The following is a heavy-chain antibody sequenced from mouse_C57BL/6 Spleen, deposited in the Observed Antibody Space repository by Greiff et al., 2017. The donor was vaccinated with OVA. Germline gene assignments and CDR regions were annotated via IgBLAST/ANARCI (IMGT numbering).Heavy chain of an antibody. D-gene: IGHD1-1*01. CDR1: GYTFTSYW. CDR2: IYPGSGST. CDR3: ARRSQGYYGYWYFDV. J-gene: IGHJ1*03. Sequence: VQLQQPGAELVKPGASVKMSCKASGYTFTSYWITWVKQRPGQGLEWIGDIYPGSGSTNYNQKFKDKATLTVDKSSSTAYMQLSSLTSEDSAVYYCARRSQGYYGYWYFDVWGTGTTVTVSS. V-gene: IGHV1-55*01.